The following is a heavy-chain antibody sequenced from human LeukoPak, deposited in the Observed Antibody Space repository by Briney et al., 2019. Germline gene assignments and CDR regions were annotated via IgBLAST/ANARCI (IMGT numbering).Heavy chain of an antibody. D-gene: IGHD5/OR15-5a*01. CDR3: ARELKTPVSIYYFDY. V-gene: IGHV1-18*01. CDR2: ISAYNGNT. CDR1: GYTFTSYG. Sequence: ASVKVSCKASGYTFTSYGISWVRQAPGQGLEWMGWISAYNGNTNYAQKLQGRLTMTTDTSTSTAYMELRSLGSDDTAVYYCARELKTPVSIYYFDYWGQGTLVTVSS. J-gene: IGHJ4*02.